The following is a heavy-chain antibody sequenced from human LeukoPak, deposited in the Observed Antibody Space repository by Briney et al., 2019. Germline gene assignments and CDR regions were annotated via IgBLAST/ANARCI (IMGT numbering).Heavy chain of an antibody. V-gene: IGHV3-48*03. D-gene: IGHD1-26*01. CDR1: GFTFSSYE. CDR2: ISSSGCTI. J-gene: IGHJ3*02. Sequence: PGGSLRLSCAASGFTFSSYEMSWVRQAPGKGLEWVSYISSSGCTIYYADSVQGRFTISRDNAKHSLYLQMNSLRAEDTAVYYGARDRRGYSGDYYFDYDAFDSWGQGTMVTVSS. CDR3: ARDRRGYSGDYYFDYDAFDS.